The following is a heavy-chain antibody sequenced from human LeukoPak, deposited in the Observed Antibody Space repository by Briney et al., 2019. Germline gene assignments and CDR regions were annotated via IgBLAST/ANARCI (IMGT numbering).Heavy chain of an antibody. J-gene: IGHJ4*02. Sequence: ASVKVSCKASGYTFTGYYMHWVRQAPGQGLEWMGRIIPIFGTANYAQKFQGRVTITADESTSTAYMELSSLRSEDTAVYYCARPSGGDFWSGYYNYWGQGTLVTVSS. CDR3: ARPSGGDFWSGYYNY. D-gene: IGHD3-3*01. V-gene: IGHV1-69*13. CDR2: IIPIFGTA. CDR1: GYTFTGYY.